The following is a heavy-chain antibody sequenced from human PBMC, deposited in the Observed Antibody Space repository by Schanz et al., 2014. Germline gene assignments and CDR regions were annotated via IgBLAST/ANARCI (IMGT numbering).Heavy chain of an antibody. CDR3: ASPSGYSDYGTYFDF. J-gene: IGHJ4*02. V-gene: IGHV3-48*02. Sequence: EADLVESGGGLIQRGESLRLSCSASGFSFSSYSMNWVRQAPGKGLEWLSYIDGKSTTVYYADSVKGRFTVSRDNSKNTLYLQMSSLRHEDSAVYYCASPSGYSDYGTYFDFWGQGTLVTVSS. D-gene: IGHD5-12*01. CDR1: GFSFSSYS. CDR2: IDGKSTTV.